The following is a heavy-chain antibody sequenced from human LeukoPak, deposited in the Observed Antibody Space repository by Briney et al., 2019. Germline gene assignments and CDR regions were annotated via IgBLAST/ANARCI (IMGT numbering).Heavy chain of an antibody. V-gene: IGHV1-69*06. D-gene: IGHD3-10*01. CDR2: IIPIFGTA. J-gene: IGHJ6*03. Sequence: GASVKVSCKASGGTFSSYAISWVRQAPGQGLEWMGGIIPIFGTANYAQKFQGRVTITADKSTSTAYMELSSLRSEDTAVYYCARAIITMVRGEYYMDVWGKGTTVTISS. CDR3: ARAIITMVRGEYYMDV. CDR1: GGTFSSYA.